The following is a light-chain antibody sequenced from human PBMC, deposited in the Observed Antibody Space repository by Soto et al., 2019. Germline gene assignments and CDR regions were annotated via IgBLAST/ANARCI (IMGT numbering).Light chain of an antibody. CDR2: GAS. V-gene: IGKV3-15*01. J-gene: IGKJ1*01. Sequence: EIVMTQSPATLSVSPGERATLSCRASQSVSSNLAWYQQKPGQAPRLLIYGASTRATGIPGRFSGSGSGTEFTLTISILQSEDFAVYYCQQYNNWPETFGQGTKVEIK. CDR1: QSVSSN. CDR3: QQYNNWPET.